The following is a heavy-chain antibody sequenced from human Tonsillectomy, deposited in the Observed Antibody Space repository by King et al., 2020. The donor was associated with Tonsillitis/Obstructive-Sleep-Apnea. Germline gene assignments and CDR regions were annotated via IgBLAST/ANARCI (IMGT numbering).Heavy chain of an antibody. J-gene: IGHJ4*02. CDR2: INHSGST. D-gene: IGHD7-27*01. CDR3: ARVETGDFDY. CDR1: GGSFSGYY. Sequence: VQLQQWGAGLLKPSETLSLTCAVYGGSFSGYYWSWIRQPPGKGLEWIGEINHSGSTNYNPSLKSQVTISVDTSKNQFSLKLSSVTAADTAVYYCARVETGDFDYWGQGNLVTVSS. V-gene: IGHV4-34*01.